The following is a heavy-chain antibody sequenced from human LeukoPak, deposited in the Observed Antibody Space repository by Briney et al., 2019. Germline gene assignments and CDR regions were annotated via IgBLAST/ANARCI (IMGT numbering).Heavy chain of an antibody. Sequence: GGSLRLSCVVAGLPFSDFYMNWLRQAPGKGLEWISYISSSSSYTDYAESVKGRFTISRDNAKSALYLQMNDLRVEDTAVYYCAAGTAADYWGQGTLVSVSS. CDR3: AAGTAADY. CDR2: ISSSSSYT. V-gene: IGHV3-11*03. D-gene: IGHD6-25*01. J-gene: IGHJ4*02. CDR1: GLPFSDFY.